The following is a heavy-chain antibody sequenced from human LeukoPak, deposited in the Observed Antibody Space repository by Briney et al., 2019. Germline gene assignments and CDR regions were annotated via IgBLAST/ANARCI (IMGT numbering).Heavy chain of an antibody. V-gene: IGHV3-20*01. J-gene: IGHJ6*02. CDR1: GFTFDDYG. Sequence: GGSLGLSCAASGFTFDDYGMSWVRQAPGKGLEWVSGINWNGGSTGYADSVKGRFTISRDNAKNSLYLQMNSLRAEDTALYHRAAVAGRGYYYYGMDVWGQGTTVTVSS. CDR2: INWNGGST. CDR3: AAVAGRGYYYYGMDV. D-gene: IGHD6-19*01.